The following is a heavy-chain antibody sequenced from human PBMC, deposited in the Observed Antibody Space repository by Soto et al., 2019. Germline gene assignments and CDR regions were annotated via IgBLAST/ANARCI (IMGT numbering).Heavy chain of an antibody. V-gene: IGHV3-30*04. CDR3: ARDFGDYYDSSGSTDAFNL. D-gene: IGHD3-22*01. CDR1: GFAFSSHA. CDR2: VSYDGRNQ. J-gene: IGHJ3*01. Sequence: QVQLVESGGGVVQPGKSLRLSCAASGFAFSSHAMHWVRQAPGKGLEWVAVVSYDGRNQFYADFVKGRFTISRDNSKNTVLLQMNSLRAEDTAVYHCARDFGDYYDSSGSTDAFNLWGQGTMVTVSS.